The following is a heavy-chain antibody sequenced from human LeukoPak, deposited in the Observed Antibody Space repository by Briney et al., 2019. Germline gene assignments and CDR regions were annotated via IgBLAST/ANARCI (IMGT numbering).Heavy chain of an antibody. Sequence: ASVKVSCKASGYTFTSYGISWVRQAPGQGLEWMGWISAYNGNTNYAQKLQGRVTMTTDTSTSTAYMELRSLRSDDTAVYYCARGHSFTGYSSSWRGGYYFDYWGQGTLVTVSS. CDR3: ARGHSFTGYSSSWRGGYYFDY. D-gene: IGHD6-13*01. V-gene: IGHV1-18*01. CDR1: GYTFTSYG. J-gene: IGHJ4*02. CDR2: ISAYNGNT.